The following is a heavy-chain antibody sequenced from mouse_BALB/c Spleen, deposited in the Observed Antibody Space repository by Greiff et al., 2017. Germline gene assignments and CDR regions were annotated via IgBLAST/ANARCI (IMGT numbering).Heavy chain of an antibody. CDR1: GFNIKDTY. Sequence: EVQLQESGAELVKPGASVKLSCTASGFNIKDTYMHWVKQRPEQGLEWIGRIDPANGNTKYDPKFQGKATITADTSSNTAYLQLSSLTSEDTAVYYCARSAGDAMDYWGQGTSVTVSS. V-gene: IGHV14-3*02. CDR2: IDPANGNT. J-gene: IGHJ4*01. CDR3: ARSAGDAMDY.